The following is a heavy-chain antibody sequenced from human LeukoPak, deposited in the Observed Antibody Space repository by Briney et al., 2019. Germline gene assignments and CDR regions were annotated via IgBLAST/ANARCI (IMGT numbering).Heavy chain of an antibody. Sequence: SETLSLTCTVSGGSLSSGSYYWSWIRQPAGQGLEWLGRIYTSGSTNYNPSLKSRVTISVDTSKNQFSLKLSSVTAAETAVYYCARDYYDSSGYDYWGQGTPVTVSS. D-gene: IGHD3-22*01. CDR3: ARDYYDSSGYDY. CDR2: IYTSGST. CDR1: GGSLSSGSYY. V-gene: IGHV4-61*02. J-gene: IGHJ4*02.